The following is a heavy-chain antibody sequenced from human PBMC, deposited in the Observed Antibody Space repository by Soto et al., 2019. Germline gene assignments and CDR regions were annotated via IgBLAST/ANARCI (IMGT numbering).Heavy chain of an antibody. Sequence: QVHLLESGGGVAQPGGTLRLSFVTSGFTFSSLPMHWFRQAPGKGLDWVAVTSANDGTKFYTYSVKGRFTVSRDNSKNTLYLQMNSLRVEDTAVYYCAREVVTTEWYFDNWGQGILVIVS. D-gene: IGHD1-1*01. CDR1: GFTFSSLP. CDR3: AREVVTTEWYFDN. J-gene: IGHJ4*02. V-gene: IGHV3-30-3*01. CDR2: TSANDGTK.